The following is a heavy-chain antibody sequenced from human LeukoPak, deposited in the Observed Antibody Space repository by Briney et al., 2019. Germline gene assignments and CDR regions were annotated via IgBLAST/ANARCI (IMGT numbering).Heavy chain of an antibody. J-gene: IGHJ4*02. CDR2: ISWNSDSM. CDR1: GFIFDDYV. V-gene: IGHV3-9*01. D-gene: IGHD6-13*01. CDR3: AKDLSDSSSFDY. Sequence: GGSLRLSCAASGFIFDDYVMHWVRQAPGKGLEWVSGISWNSDSMGYADSVKGRFTISRDNAKNSLYLQMNSLRAEDTALYYCAKDLSDSSSFDYWGQGTLVTVSS.